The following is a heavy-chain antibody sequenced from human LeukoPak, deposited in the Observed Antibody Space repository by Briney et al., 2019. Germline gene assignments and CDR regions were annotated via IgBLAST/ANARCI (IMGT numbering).Heavy chain of an antibody. Sequence: GGSLRLSCAASGFTVSSNYMSWVRQVPGKGLEWVSSISVTTTFIYYADLVKGRFTISRDNAKNSLYLQMNTLRVDDTAVYYCARDLPGELGRGVFDIWGQGTMVTVSS. D-gene: IGHD1-1*01. CDR3: ARDLPGELGRGVFDI. V-gene: IGHV3-21*01. CDR1: GFTVSSNY. CDR2: ISVTTTFI. J-gene: IGHJ3*02.